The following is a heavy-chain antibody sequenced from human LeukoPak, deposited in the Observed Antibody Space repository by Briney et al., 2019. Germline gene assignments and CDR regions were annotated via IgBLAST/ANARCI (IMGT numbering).Heavy chain of an antibody. V-gene: IGHV1-2*02. J-gene: IGHJ6*02. CDR2: INPNSGGT. CDR3: ARGPVYSSSWFFDYYYYYGMDV. D-gene: IGHD6-13*01. Sequence: ASVKVSCKASGYTFTGYYMHWVRQAPGQGLEWMGWINPNSGGTNYAQKFQGRVTMTRDTSISTAYMELSRLRSDDTAVYYCARGPVYSSSWFFDYYYYYGMDVWGQGTTVTVSS. CDR1: GYTFTGYY.